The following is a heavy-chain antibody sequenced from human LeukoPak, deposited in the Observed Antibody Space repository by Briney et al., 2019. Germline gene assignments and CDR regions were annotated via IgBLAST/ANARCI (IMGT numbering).Heavy chain of an antibody. D-gene: IGHD1-26*01. Sequence: PSQTLSLTCTVSGGSISSGGYYWSWIRQHPGKGLEWIGYIYYSGSTYYNPSLKSRVTISVDTSKNQFSLKLSSVTAADTAVYYCASKAVGATPGDWFDPWGQEPWSPSPQ. J-gene: IGHJ5*02. CDR1: GGSISSGGYY. CDR3: ASKAVGATPGDWFDP. CDR2: IYYSGST. V-gene: IGHV4-31*03.